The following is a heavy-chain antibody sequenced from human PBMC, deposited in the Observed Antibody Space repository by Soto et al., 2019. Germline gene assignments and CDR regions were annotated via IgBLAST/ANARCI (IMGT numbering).Heavy chain of an antibody. CDR3: ARLGGYYQSLDT. Sequence: SETLSLTCTVSGGSISSYYWSWIRQPPGKGLEWIGYVYYTGTTTYSPSLKSRVTISVDTSMNQISLKLSSVTSADTAFYYCARLGGYYQSLDTWGQGTLVTVSS. CDR2: VYYTGTT. D-gene: IGHD3-22*01. CDR1: GGSISSYY. V-gene: IGHV4-59*08. J-gene: IGHJ5*02.